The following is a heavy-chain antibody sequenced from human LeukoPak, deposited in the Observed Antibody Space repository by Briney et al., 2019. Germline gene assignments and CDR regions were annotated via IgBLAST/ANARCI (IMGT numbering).Heavy chain of an antibody. V-gene: IGHV4-59*01. CDR2: IYYSGST. Sequence: SETPSLTCTVSGGSISSYYWSWIRQPPGKGLEWIGYIYYSGSTNYSPSLKSRVTISVDTSKNQFSLKLSSVTAADTAVYYCAGDRRDGLFDYWGQGTLVTVSS. J-gene: IGHJ4*02. CDR3: AGDRRDGLFDY. CDR1: GGSISSYY. D-gene: IGHD5-24*01.